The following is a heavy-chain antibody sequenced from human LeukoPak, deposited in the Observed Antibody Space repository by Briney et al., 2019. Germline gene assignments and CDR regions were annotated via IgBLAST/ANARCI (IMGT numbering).Heavy chain of an antibody. V-gene: IGHV3-48*03. D-gene: IGHD3-10*01. Sequence: GGSLTLSCAASGFTFSSYEMNWVRQAPGKGREWVSYISSSGSTIYYADSVKARFTISRDNAKHSLYLQMNSLRAEDTAVYYCARGTGSYILQYTVPSDYWGQGTLVTVSS. J-gene: IGHJ4*02. CDR1: GFTFSSYE. CDR2: ISSSGSTI. CDR3: ARGTGSYILQYTVPSDY.